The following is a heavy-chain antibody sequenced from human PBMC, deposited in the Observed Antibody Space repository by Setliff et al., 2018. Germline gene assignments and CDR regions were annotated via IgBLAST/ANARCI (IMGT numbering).Heavy chain of an antibody. CDR3: ARGPRITIFGVVSLSLYGMDV. V-gene: IGHV1-2*04. D-gene: IGHD3-3*01. CDR1: GYTFTGYY. CDR2: INPNSGGT. J-gene: IGHJ6*02. Sequence: ASVKVSCKAPGYTFTGYYMHWVRQAPGQGLEWMGWINPNSGGTNYAQKFQGWVTMTRDTSISTAYMELSRLRSDDTAVYYCARGPRITIFGVVSLSLYGMDVWGQGTTVTVSS.